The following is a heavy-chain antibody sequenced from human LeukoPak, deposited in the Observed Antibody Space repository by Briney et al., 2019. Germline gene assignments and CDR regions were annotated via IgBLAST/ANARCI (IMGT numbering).Heavy chain of an antibody. CDR2: INTNTGNP. D-gene: IGHD6-13*01. V-gene: IGHV7-4-1*02. J-gene: IGHJ4*02. CDR3: ARDVGTRGYSSSWYFR. CDR1: GYTFTSYA. Sequence: EASVKVSCKASGYTFTSYAMNWVRQAPGQGLEWMGWINTNTGNPTYAQGFTGRFVFSLDTSVSTAYRQISSLKAEDTAVYYCARDVGTRGYSSSWYFRWGQGTLVTVSS.